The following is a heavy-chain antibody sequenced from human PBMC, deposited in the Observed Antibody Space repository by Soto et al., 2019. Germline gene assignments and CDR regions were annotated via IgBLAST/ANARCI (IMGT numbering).Heavy chain of an antibody. D-gene: IGHD1-1*01. CDR2: IGGRGGGT. Sequence: GGSLRLSCAASGFIFTNYAMNWVRQAPGKGLEWVSVIGGRGGGTYYADSVKGRFTFSRDNSKNTLYLQMNSLRAEDTAVYYCAKFGMATTKRSPPYYIDYWGQGALVTVSS. J-gene: IGHJ4*02. CDR1: GFIFTNYA. CDR3: AKFGMATTKRSPPYYIDY. V-gene: IGHV3-23*01.